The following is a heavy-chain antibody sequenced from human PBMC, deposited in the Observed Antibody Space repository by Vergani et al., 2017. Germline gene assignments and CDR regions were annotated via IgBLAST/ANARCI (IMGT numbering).Heavy chain of an antibody. V-gene: IGHV4-61*01. Sequence: QVQLQESGPGLVKPSETLSLTCTVSGASVNRANYYWSWIRQTSGTGLEWIGFIYHSGGTSYSPSLKSRVTISLDTSKNQFSLKVASVTAADTAMYYCAITVCGGECYYDHWGQGTLVTVSS. CDR1: GASVNRANYY. J-gene: IGHJ4*02. CDR3: AITVCGGECYYDH. CDR2: IYHSGGT. D-gene: IGHD2-21*01.